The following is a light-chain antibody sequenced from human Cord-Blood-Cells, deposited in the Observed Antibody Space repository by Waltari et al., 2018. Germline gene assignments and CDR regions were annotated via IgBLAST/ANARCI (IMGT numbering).Light chain of an antibody. CDR2: RNN. J-gene: IGLJ3*02. CDR1: RSNIGSNY. V-gene: IGLV1-47*01. CDR3: AAWDDSLSGPV. Sequence: QSVLTQPPSASGTPGQRVTISCSGSRSNIGSNYVYWYQQLPGTTPKLLIYRNNQRPSGVPDRFSGSKSGTSASLAFSGLRSEDEADYYCAAWDDSLSGPVFGGGTKLTVL.